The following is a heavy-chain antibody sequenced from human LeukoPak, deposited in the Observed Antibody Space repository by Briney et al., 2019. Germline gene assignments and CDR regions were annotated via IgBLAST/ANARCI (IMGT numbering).Heavy chain of an antibody. Sequence: GRSLRLSCAASGFTFSSYAMHWVRQAPGKGLEWVAVISYDGSNKYYADSVKGRFTISRDNSKNTLYLQMNSLRAEDTAVYYCAREGSGEFHFDYWGQGTLVTVSS. D-gene: IGHD3-10*01. V-gene: IGHV3-30*04. CDR2: ISYDGSNK. CDR3: AREGSGEFHFDY. J-gene: IGHJ4*02. CDR1: GFTFSSYA.